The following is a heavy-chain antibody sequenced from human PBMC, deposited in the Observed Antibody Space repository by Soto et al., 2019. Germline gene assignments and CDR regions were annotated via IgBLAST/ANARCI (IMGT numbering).Heavy chain of an antibody. CDR3: VRPYKVSSLFWYFDL. CDR1: GFSFSTYE. J-gene: IGHJ2*01. D-gene: IGHD1-20*01. CDR2: ISSSGSAV. V-gene: IGHV3-48*03. Sequence: EAQLVESGGGLEQPGGSLRLSCAASGFSFSTYEMNWVRQAPGKGLEWVSYISSSGSAVYYADSVKGRFTISRDNTKNSLYLQMNSLRAEDTAVYYCVRPYKVSSLFWYFDLWGRGTLLTVSS.